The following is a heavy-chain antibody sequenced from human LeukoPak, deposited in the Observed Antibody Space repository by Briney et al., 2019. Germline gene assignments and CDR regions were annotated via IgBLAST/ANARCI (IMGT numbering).Heavy chain of an antibody. V-gene: IGHV4-4*07. CDR3: ARGLVGATTDWYFDL. CDR1: GGSISSYY. Sequence: SETLSLTCTVSGGSISSYYWSWIRQPAGKGLEWIGRIYTSGSTDYNPSLKSRVTMSVDTSKNQFSLKLSSVTAADTAVYYCARGLVGATTDWYFDLWGRGTLVTVSS. CDR2: IYTSGST. D-gene: IGHD1-26*01. J-gene: IGHJ2*01.